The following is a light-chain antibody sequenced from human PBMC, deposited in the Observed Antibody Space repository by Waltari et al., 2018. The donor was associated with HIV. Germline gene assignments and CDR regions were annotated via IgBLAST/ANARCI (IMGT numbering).Light chain of an antibody. V-gene: IGKV2-28*01. CDR3: MQSLQTPA. CDR1: QSLLKTNGYYY. CDR2: LAS. J-gene: IGKJ1*01. Sequence: DIALVQAPVSLSVSPGKSASISCRSSQSLLKTNGYYYLDWYLQKPGQSPQLLIYLASTRAPGVLDRFNGRGSGTDFTLTISRVQPEDVGVFYCMQSLQTPAFGQGTRMEI.